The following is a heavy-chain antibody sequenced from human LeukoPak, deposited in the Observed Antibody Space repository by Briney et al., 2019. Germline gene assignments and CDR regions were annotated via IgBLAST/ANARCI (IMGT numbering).Heavy chain of an antibody. J-gene: IGHJ6*03. CDR3: ARDGSYGPRVYYYYYYMDV. Sequence: GASVKVSCKASGYTFTSYGISWVRQAPGQGLEWMGWISAYNGNTNYAQKLQGRVTMTTETSTSTAYMELRSVRSDDTAVYYCARDGSYGPRVYYYYYYMDVWGKGTTVTVSS. CDR1: GYTFTSYG. CDR2: ISAYNGNT. D-gene: IGHD5-18*01. V-gene: IGHV1-18*01.